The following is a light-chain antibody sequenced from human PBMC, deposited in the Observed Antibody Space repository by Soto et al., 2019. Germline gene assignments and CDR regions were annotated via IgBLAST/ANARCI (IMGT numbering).Light chain of an antibody. V-gene: IGKV3-11*01. Sequence: EIVLTQSPATLSLSPGERATLSCRASQSVSSYLAWYEQKHGQAPSLLIYDASYRATCIPARFSGSGSGTDVTLTISSLGPEDFAVYYCQQRSNSPRTFGQGTKLEI. CDR1: QSVSSY. CDR2: DAS. J-gene: IGKJ2*01. CDR3: QQRSNSPRT.